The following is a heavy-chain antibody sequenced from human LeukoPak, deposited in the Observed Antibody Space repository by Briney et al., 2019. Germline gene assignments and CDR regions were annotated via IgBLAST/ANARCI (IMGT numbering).Heavy chain of an antibody. Sequence: GGSLRLSCAASGFPFSSYWMSWVRQAPGKGLEWVANIKQDGSEKYYVDSVKGRFTISRDNAKNPLYLQMNSLRAEDTAVYYCARDETYYDFWSGSGYFSGFDPWGQGTLVTVSS. J-gene: IGHJ5*02. D-gene: IGHD3-3*01. CDR2: IKQDGSEK. V-gene: IGHV3-7*01. CDR3: ARDETYYDFWSGSGYFSGFDP. CDR1: GFPFSSYW.